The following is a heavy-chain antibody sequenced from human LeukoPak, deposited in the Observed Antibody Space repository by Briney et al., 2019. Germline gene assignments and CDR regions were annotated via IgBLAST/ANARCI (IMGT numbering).Heavy chain of an antibody. V-gene: IGHV4-59*01. CDR3: ARGNVTYYDFWSGYSVKNYMDV. CDR1: GGSISSYY. J-gene: IGHJ6*03. D-gene: IGHD3-3*01. Sequence: NPSETLSLTCTVSGGSISSYYWSWIRQPPGKGLEWIGYIYYSGSTNYNPSLKSRVTISVDTSKNQFSLKLRSVTAADTAVYYCARGNVTYYDFWSGYSVKNYMDVWGKGTTVTVSS. CDR2: IYYSGST.